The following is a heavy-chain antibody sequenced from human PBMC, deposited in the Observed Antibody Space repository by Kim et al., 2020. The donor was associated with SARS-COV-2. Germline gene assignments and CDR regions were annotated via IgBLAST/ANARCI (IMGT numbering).Heavy chain of an antibody. CDR3: ASLGNNWKAHFFDY. V-gene: IGHV1-69*13. CDR2: IIPIFGTA. D-gene: IGHD1-1*01. Sequence: SVKVSCKASGGTFSSYAISWVRQAPGQGLEWMGGIIPIFGTANYAQKFQGRVTITADESTSTAYMELSSLRSEDTAVYYCASLGNNWKAHFFDYWGQGTLVTVSS. J-gene: IGHJ4*02. CDR1: GGTFSSYA.